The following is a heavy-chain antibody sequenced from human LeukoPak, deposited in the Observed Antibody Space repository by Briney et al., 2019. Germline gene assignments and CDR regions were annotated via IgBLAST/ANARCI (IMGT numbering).Heavy chain of an antibody. CDR1: GGSISSYY. D-gene: IGHD3-16*02. CDR2: IYYSGST. V-gene: IGHV4-59*01. Sequence: PSETLSLTCTVSGGSISSYYWSWIRQPPGKGLEWIGYIYYSGSTNYNPSLKSRVTISVDTSKNQFSLKLSSVTAADTAVYYCARNLNDYVWGSYRWTYGMDVWGKGTTVTVSS. CDR3: ARNLNDYVWGSYRWTYGMDV. J-gene: IGHJ6*04.